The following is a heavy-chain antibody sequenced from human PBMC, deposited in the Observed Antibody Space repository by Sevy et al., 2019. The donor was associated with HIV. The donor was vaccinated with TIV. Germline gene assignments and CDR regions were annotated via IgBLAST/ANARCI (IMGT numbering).Heavy chain of an antibody. CDR2: ISFTTNNT. CDR3: SSGGGY. CDR1: GFSVGSYS. D-gene: IGHD3-16*01. J-gene: IGHJ4*02. V-gene: IGHV3-21*01. Sequence: GGSLRLSCAASGFSVGSYSMNWVRQAPGKGLEWVSFISFTTNNTYYVDSAKGRFTISRDNAKNSVYLQMNSLRAEDTAVYYCSSGGGYWGQGTLVTVSS.